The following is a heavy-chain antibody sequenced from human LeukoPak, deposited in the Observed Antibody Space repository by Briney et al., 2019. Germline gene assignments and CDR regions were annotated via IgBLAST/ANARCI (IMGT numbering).Heavy chain of an antibody. CDR3: AREFTGSSFDY. D-gene: IGHD1-26*01. CDR2: VHYTGST. CDR1: GGSISSYY. Sequence: SETLSLTCTVSGGSISSYYWSWIRQPPGKGLEWIGYVHYTGSTKYNPSLKSRVTISVDTSKNQFPLKLSSVTAADTAVYFCAREFTGSSFDYWGQGTLVTVSS. V-gene: IGHV4-59*01. J-gene: IGHJ4*02.